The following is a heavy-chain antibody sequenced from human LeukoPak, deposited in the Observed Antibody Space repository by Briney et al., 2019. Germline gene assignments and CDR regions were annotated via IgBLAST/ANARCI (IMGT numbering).Heavy chain of an antibody. CDR2: INPSGGST. Sequence: ASVKVSCKASGYTFTSYYMHWVRQAPRQGLEWMGIINPSGGSTSYAQKFQGRVTMTRDTSTSTVYMELSSLRSEDTAVYYCARGPHGGAHYYDSSGYYSYYFDYWGQGTLVTVSS. J-gene: IGHJ4*02. CDR1: GYTFTSYY. D-gene: IGHD3-22*01. V-gene: IGHV1-46*01. CDR3: ARGPHGGAHYYDSSGYYSYYFDY.